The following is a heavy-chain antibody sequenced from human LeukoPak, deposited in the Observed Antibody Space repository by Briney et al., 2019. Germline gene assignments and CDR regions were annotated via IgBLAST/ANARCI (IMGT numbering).Heavy chain of an antibody. J-gene: IGHJ4*02. CDR2: MSYDGGNK. CDR3: AKKFPGIAAAGIDY. Sequence: GGSLRLSCAASGFTFSSYGMHWVRQAPGKGLEWVAVMSYDGGNKYFADSVKGRFTISRDNSKNTLYLQTNSLRAEDTAMYYCAKKFPGIAAAGIDYWGQGTLVTVSS. CDR1: GFTFSSYG. V-gene: IGHV3-30*18. D-gene: IGHD6-13*01.